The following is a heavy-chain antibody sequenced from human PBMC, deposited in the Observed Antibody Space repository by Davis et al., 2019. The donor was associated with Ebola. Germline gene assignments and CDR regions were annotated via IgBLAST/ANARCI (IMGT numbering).Heavy chain of an antibody. V-gene: IGHV4-34*01. D-gene: IGHD4-11*01. Sequence: MPSETLSLTCAVYGGSFSGYYWSWIRQPPGKGLEWIGEINHSRSTNYNPSLKSRVTISVDTSKNQFSLKLSSVTAADTAVYYCARSNYDYYYYYMDVWGKGTTVTVSS. CDR2: INHSRST. J-gene: IGHJ6*03. CDR1: GGSFSGYY. CDR3: ARSNYDYYYYYMDV.